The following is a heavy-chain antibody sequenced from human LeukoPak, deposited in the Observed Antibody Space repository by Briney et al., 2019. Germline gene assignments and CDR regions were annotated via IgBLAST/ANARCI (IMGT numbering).Heavy chain of an antibody. Sequence: GGSLRLSCAASGFTVSRSYMSWVRQAPGKGLEWVSVIYSGGRTYHADSVKGRFTISRDNSKNTVYLQMNGLRAENTAVYYCARDQDDYWGQGTLVTVSS. CDR1: GFTVSRSY. J-gene: IGHJ4*02. V-gene: IGHV3-66*01. CDR2: IYSGGRT. CDR3: ARDQDDY.